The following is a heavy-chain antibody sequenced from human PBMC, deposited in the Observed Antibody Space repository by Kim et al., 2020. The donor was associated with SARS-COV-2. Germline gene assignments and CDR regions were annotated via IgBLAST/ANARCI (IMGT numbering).Heavy chain of an antibody. CDR1: GYTFTSYA. CDR3: ARGEEGYGGYYPPWMALKFDP. Sequence: ASVKVSCKASGYTFTSYAMNWVRQAPGQGLEWMGWINTNTGNPTYAQGFTGRFVFSLDTSVSTAYLQISSLKAEDTAVYYCARGEEGYGGYYPPWMALKFDPWGQGTLVTVSS. CDR2: INTNTGNP. D-gene: IGHD3-22*01. J-gene: IGHJ5*02. V-gene: IGHV7-4-1*02.